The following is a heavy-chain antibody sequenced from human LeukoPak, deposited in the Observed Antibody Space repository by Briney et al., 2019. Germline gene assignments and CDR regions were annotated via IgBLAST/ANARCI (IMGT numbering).Heavy chain of an antibody. J-gene: IGHJ4*02. D-gene: IGHD6-19*01. V-gene: IGHV3-20*04. CDR3: GRGRYSSGWYEPPYYFDY. CDR1: GFTFDDYG. Sequence: GSLRLSCAASGFTFDDYGMSWVRQAPGKGLEWVSGINWNGGSTGYADSVKGRFTISRDNAKNSLYLQMNSLRAEDTALYYCGRGRYSSGWYEPPYYFDYWGQGTLVTVSS. CDR2: INWNGGST.